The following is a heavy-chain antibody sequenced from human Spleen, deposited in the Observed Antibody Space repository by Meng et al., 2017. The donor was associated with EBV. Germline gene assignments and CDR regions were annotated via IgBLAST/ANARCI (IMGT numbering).Heavy chain of an antibody. CDR3: ARDVSDQDVYYFDY. CDR1: GYTFTSNY. V-gene: IGHV1-46*01. CDR2: IHPGGGST. Sequence: QVQLVQSGAEVKKPGASVKVSCKASGYTFTSNYIHWVRQAPGQGLEWMGVIHPGGGSTRNTQNYQGRVTMTRDTSTSTVYMELSSLRSEDTAIYYCARDVSDQDVYYFDYWGQGTLVTVSS. J-gene: IGHJ4*02. D-gene: IGHD5/OR15-5a*01.